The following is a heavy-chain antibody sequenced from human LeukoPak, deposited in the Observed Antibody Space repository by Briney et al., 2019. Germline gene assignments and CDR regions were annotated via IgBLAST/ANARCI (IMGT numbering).Heavy chain of an antibody. CDR3: ARVSEDDSSGYYLSYFDY. CDR1: GFTFNTYT. Sequence: SGGSLRLSCAASGFTFNTYTMNWVRQAPGKGLEWVSYISGSSGIIDYADSVRGRFTISRDNAKNSLYLQMNSLRAEDTAVYYCARVSEDDSSGYYLSYFDYWGQGTLVTVSS. J-gene: IGHJ4*02. D-gene: IGHD3-22*01. CDR2: ISGSSGII. V-gene: IGHV3-48*01.